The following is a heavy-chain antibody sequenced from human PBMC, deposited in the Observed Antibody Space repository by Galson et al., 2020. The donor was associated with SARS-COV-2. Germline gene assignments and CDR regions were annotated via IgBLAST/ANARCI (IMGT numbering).Heavy chain of an antibody. D-gene: IGHD2-2*01. CDR2: IDSTGGFI. CDR1: GFIFSVYA. Sequence: GSLRLSCGGFGFIFSVYAMNWVRQAPGKGLEWVATIDSTGGFIYYQDSVQGRFTISRDNSKDTVFLQMNSLRAEDTAVYHCAKTLVGNGGYMDVWGKGTTVTVSS. CDR3: AKTLVGNGGYMDV. J-gene: IGHJ6*03. V-gene: IGHV3-23*01.